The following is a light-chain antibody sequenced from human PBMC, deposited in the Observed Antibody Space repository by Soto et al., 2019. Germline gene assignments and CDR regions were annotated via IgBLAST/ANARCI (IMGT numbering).Light chain of an antibody. CDR2: DAS. CDR1: QSFSSY. V-gene: IGKV3-11*01. CDR3: QQRSNWPLLT. Sequence: EIVLTQSPATLSLSPGERATLSCRASQSFSSYVAGYQQKPGQAPRLLIYDASNRASGIPARFSGSGSGTDFTITISSLEPEDFAVYYCQQRSNWPLLTFGGGTKVEIK. J-gene: IGKJ4*01.